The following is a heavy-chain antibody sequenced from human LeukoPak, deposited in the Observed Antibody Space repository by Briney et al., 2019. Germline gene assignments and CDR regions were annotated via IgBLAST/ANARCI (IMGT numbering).Heavy chain of an antibody. J-gene: IGHJ6*02. CDR1: GVSISSYY. CDR2: IYYSGST. D-gene: IGHD3-3*01. CDR3: ARNMGRYDFWSGSPAYYYYGMDV. V-gene: IGHV4-59*08. Sequence: PSETLSLTCTVSGVSISSYYWSWIRQPPGKGLEWIGYIYYSGSTNYNPSLKSRVTISVDTSKNQFSLKLSSVTAADTAVYYCARNMGRYDFWSGSPAYYYYGMDVWGQGTTVTVSS.